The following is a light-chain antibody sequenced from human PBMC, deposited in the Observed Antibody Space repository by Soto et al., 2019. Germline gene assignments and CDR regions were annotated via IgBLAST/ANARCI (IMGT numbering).Light chain of an antibody. V-gene: IGKV3-15*01. CDR2: DTS. J-gene: IGKJ4*01. CDR1: QNVHSD. CDR3: QPYYNWPLT. Sequence: EVVMTQSPDTLSVSPGDGATLSCGASQNVHSDLAWYQQKPGQAHRLVIYDTSTRATDIPVRFTGGGYGTEFTLTISSMKSEDFAVYYCQPYYNWPLTFGGGTKVEIK.